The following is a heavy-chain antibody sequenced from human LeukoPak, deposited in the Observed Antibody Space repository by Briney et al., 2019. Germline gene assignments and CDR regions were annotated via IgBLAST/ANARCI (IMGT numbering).Heavy chain of an antibody. Sequence: GGSLRLSCAASGFTFSSYSMNWVRQAPGKGLEWVSSISSSSSYIYYADSVKGRFTISRDNAKNSLYLQMNSLRAEDTAVYYCARDVARSMAARTRGSDDYWGQGTLVTVSS. V-gene: IGHV3-21*01. D-gene: IGHD6-6*01. CDR2: ISSSSSYI. J-gene: IGHJ4*02. CDR1: GFTFSSYS. CDR3: ARDVARSMAARTRGSDDY.